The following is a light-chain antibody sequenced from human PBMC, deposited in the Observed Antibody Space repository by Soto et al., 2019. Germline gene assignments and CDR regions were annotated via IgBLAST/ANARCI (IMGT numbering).Light chain of an antibody. CDR1: SSNIGSNT. V-gene: IGLV1-44*01. CDR3: AAWDDSLNGYV. CDR2: SNN. Sequence: QSVLTQPPSASGTPGQGGTISCSGSSSNIGSNTVNWYQQLPGTAPKLLIYSNNQQPSGVPDRFSGSKSGTSASLAISGLQSEDEADYYCAAWDDSLNGYVFGTGTKVTVL. J-gene: IGLJ1*01.